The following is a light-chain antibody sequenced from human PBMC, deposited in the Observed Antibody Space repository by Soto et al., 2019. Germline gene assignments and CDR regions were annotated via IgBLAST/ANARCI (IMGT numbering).Light chain of an antibody. J-gene: IGKJ4*01. Sequence: EIVLTQSPATLSLSPGERATLSCRASQSVSSYLAWYQQKPGQAPRLLIYDASNSATGIPARFSGSGSGTDFTLTISSLEPEDVAVYYCQQRSNWPLTFGGGTQVEIK. CDR2: DAS. CDR3: QQRSNWPLT. V-gene: IGKV3-11*01. CDR1: QSVSSY.